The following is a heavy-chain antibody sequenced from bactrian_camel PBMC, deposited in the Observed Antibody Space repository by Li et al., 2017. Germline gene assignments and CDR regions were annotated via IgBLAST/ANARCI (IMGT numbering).Heavy chain of an antibody. Sequence: VQLVESGGGLVQPGGSLRLSCTVSGITFSNHDMSWIRQVPGKEVEWVAGITSLPSLFRTTSYAESVKGRFTISRDNAKETLYLQMNSLKTEDTAVYYCALGSSSQSTMPARGQGTQVTVSS. D-gene: IGHD6*01. CDR2: ITSLPSLFRTT. CDR1: GITFSNHD. V-gene: IGHV3S31*01. J-gene: IGHJ6*01.